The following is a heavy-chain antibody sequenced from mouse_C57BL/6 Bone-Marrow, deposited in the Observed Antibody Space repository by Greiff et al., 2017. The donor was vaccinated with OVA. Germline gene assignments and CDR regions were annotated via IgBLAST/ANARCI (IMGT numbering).Heavy chain of an antibody. Sequence: VKLQQSGAELVRPGASVKLSCKASGYTFTDYYINWVKQRPGQGLEWIARIYPGSGTTYYNEKFKGKATLTAEKSSSTAYMQLSSLTSEDSAVYFCARSLLLRYPAWFAYWGQGTLVTVSA. J-gene: IGHJ3*01. CDR2: IYPGSGTT. D-gene: IGHD1-1*01. CDR3: ARSLLLRYPAWFAY. CDR1: GYTFTDYY. V-gene: IGHV1-76*01.